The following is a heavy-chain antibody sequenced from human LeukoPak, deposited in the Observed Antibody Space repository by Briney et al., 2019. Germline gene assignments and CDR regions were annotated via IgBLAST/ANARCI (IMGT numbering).Heavy chain of an antibody. CDR1: GGSISSYY. D-gene: IGHD3-22*01. Sequence: SETLSLTCIVSGGSISSYYWTWIRQPAGQGLEWIGRIYSSGSANYNLSLKSQVSMSVDTSKNQFSLKLNSVTAADTAVYYCARNYYDTNGYYSGFDYWGQGTLVTVSS. CDR2: IYSSGSA. V-gene: IGHV4-4*07. J-gene: IGHJ4*02. CDR3: ARNYYDTNGYYSGFDY.